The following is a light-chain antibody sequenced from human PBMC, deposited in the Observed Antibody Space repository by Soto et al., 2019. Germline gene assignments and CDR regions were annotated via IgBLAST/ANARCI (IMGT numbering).Light chain of an antibody. CDR1: SSDVGDYKF. V-gene: IGLV2-8*01. J-gene: IGLJ2*01. CDR3: SSYAGNNNVV. Sequence: QSALTQPPSASGSPGQSVTISCTGTSSDVGDYKFVSWYQQHPGKAPKLLIYEVSRRPSGVPDRFAGSKSGNTASPTVSGLQAEDEADYYCSSYAGNNNVVFGGGTQLTVL. CDR2: EVS.